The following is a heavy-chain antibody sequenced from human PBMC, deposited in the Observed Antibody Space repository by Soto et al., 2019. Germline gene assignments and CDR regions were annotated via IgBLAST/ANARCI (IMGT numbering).Heavy chain of an antibody. V-gene: IGHV1-2*02. D-gene: IGHD2-2*01. CDR2: INPNSGGT. CDR1: GYTFTGYY. J-gene: IGHJ6*02. CDR3: AVPRGVPAAHYYYYGTDV. Sequence: QVQLVQSGAEVKKPGASVKVSCKASGYTFTGYYMHWVRQAPGQGLEWMGWINPNSGGTNYAQKFQGRVTMTRDTSISTAHMELSRLRSDDTAVYYCAVPRGVPAAHYYYYGTDVWRQGTTLTVSS.